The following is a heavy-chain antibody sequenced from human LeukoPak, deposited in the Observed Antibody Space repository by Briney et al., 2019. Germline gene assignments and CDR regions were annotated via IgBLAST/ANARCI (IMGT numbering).Heavy chain of an antibody. CDR2: INPNSGGT. J-gene: IGHJ3*02. CDR1: GYTFTGYY. D-gene: IGHD6-13*01. V-gene: IGHV1-2*02. Sequence: GASVTVSFKSSGYTFTGYYMHWVRQAPGQGLEWMGWINPNSGGTNYAQKFQGRVTMTRDTSISTAYMELSRLTSDDRAVYYCAREIDGAIAAAGTGAFDIWGQGTMVTVSS. CDR3: AREIDGAIAAAGTGAFDI.